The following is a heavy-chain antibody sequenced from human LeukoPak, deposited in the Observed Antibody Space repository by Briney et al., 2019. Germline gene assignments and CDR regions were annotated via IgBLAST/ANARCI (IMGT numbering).Heavy chain of an antibody. CDR3: ARGRDYYYGSGSIISNFDY. D-gene: IGHD3-10*01. J-gene: IGHJ4*02. Sequence: GGSLRLSCAASGFTFSSYAMHWVRQAPGKGLEWVAVISYDGSNKYYADSVKGRFTISRDNSKNTLYLQMNSLRAEDTAVYYCARGRDYYYGSGSIISNFDYWGQGTLVTVSS. CDR2: ISYDGSNK. V-gene: IGHV3-30-3*01. CDR1: GFTFSSYA.